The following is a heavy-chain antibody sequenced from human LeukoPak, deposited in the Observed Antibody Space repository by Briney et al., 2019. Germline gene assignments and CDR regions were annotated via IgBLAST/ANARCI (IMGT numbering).Heavy chain of an antibody. CDR3: TKNTGDFDI. V-gene: IGHV3-15*07. CDR2: VKSVAEGGAS. J-gene: IGHJ3*02. D-gene: IGHD4-17*01. CDR1: SLIFSHAW. Sequence: GGSLRLSCVFPSLIFSHAWMNWVRQAPGKGLEWVGRVKSVAEGGASEYGTAVKGRFTISRDDSKKTVYLQMHNLSTEDTALYYCTKNTGDFDIWGHGTMVIVSS.